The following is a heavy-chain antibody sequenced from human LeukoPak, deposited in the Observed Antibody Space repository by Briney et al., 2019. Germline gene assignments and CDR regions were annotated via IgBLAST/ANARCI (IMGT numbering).Heavy chain of an antibody. V-gene: IGHV1-2*02. CDR3: ARDLGYFSGTLDD. Sequence: ASVKVSCESSGYTFTGYYSHWVRQAPGQGLEWMGWINPNSGVTNYAQKFQGRVTMTRDTSITTVYMELSRLRSDDTAVYYCARDLGYFSGTLDDWGQGTLVTVSS. CDR1: GYTFTGYY. J-gene: IGHJ4*02. CDR2: INPNSGVT. D-gene: IGHD2-15*01.